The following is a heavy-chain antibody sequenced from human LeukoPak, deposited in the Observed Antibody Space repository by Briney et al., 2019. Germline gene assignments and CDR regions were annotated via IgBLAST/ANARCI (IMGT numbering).Heavy chain of an antibody. CDR2: IYYSGST. V-gene: IGHV4-61*01. J-gene: IGHJ4*02. Sequence: SEALSLTCTVSGGSFSSGSYYWSWIRQPPGKGLEWIGYIYYSGSTNYNPSLKSRVTISVDTSKNQFSLKLSSVTAADTAVYYCARALAYCGGDCYTLFDYWGQGTLVTVSS. CDR3: ARALAYCGGDCYTLFDY. D-gene: IGHD2-21*02. CDR1: GGSFSSGSYY.